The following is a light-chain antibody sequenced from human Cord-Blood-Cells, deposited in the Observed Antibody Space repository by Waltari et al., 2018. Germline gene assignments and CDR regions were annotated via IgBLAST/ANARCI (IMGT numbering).Light chain of an antibody. V-gene: IGLV2-23*01. CDR1: SSDVGSYNP. CDR2: EGS. CDR3: CSYAGSSTWV. J-gene: IGLJ3*02. Sequence: QSALTQPASVSGSPGQSITISCTRTSSDVGSYNPVSWYQQHPGKAPKLMIYEGSKRPSGVSNRFSGSKSGNTASLTISGLQAEDEADYYCCSYAGSSTWVFGGGTKLTVL.